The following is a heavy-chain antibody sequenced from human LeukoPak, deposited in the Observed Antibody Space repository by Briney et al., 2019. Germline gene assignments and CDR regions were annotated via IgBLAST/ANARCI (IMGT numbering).Heavy chain of an antibody. J-gene: IGHJ6*03. CDR3: ARDPYGSGSLLGYMDV. V-gene: IGHV1-2*02. D-gene: IGHD3-10*01. Sequence: GASVKVSCKASGYTFTGYYMHWVRQAPGEGLEWMGWINPNSGDTNYAQKFQGRVTMTRDTSISTAYMELSRLRSDDTAVYYCARDPYGSGSLLGYMDVWGKGTTVTVSS. CDR2: INPNSGDT. CDR1: GYTFTGYY.